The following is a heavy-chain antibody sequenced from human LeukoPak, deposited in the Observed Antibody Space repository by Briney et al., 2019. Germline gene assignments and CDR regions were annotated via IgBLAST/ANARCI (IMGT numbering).Heavy chain of an antibody. CDR1: GFTFSSHA. J-gene: IGHJ4*02. CDR2: ITTSGSYM. Sequence: GGSLRLSCAASGFTFSSHAMNWVRQAPGKGLEYVASITTSGSYMFYADSVKGRFTISRDNAKNSLYLQMNSLRVDDTAVYYCARETIAERSSLDYWXQG. V-gene: IGHV3-21*01. CDR3: ARETIAERSSLDY. D-gene: IGHD6-13*01.